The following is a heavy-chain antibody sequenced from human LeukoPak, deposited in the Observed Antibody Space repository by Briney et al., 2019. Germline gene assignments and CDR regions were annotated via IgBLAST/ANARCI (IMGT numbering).Heavy chain of an antibody. CDR2: IRGGGSTT. CDR3: ARVRGLEWLLKHLDS. Sequence: GGSLRLSCAASGFTFSNYEMTWVRQAPGRGLEWVSYIRGGGSTTYYADSVKGRFTISRDNARNSLHLQMNSLRAEDTAIYYCARVRGLEWLLKHLDSWGQGTLVTVSS. D-gene: IGHD3-3*01. J-gene: IGHJ4*02. V-gene: IGHV3-48*03. CDR1: GFTFSNYE.